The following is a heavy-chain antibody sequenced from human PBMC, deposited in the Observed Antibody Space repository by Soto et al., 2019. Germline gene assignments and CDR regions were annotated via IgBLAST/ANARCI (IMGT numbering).Heavy chain of an antibody. J-gene: IGHJ3*02. CDR2: ISSNGGST. CDR1: GFTFSSYA. Sequence: GGSLRLSCSASGFTFSSYAMHWVRQAPGKGLEYVSAISSNGGSTYYADSVKGRFTISRDNSKNTLYLQMSSLRAEDTAVYYCVKGSSGSYYAFDIWGQGTMVTVSS. CDR3: VKGSSGSYYAFDI. D-gene: IGHD1-26*01. V-gene: IGHV3-64D*09.